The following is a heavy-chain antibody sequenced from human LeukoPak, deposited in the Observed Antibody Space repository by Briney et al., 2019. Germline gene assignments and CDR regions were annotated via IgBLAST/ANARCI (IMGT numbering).Heavy chain of an antibody. D-gene: IGHD6-13*01. CDR2: ISGSGGST. J-gene: IGHJ4*02. CDR3: ARDPPGIAASVSGG. CDR1: GFTFSSYA. V-gene: IGHV3-23*01. Sequence: GGSLRLSCAASGFTFSSYAMSWVRQAPGKGLEWVSVISGSGGSTYYADSVKGRFTISRDNSKNTLYLQMTNVRVEDTAVYYCARDPPGIAASVSGGWGQGTLVTVSS.